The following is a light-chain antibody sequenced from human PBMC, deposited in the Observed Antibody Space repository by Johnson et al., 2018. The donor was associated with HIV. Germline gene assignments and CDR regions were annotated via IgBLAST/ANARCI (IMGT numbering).Light chain of an antibody. CDR1: NSNIGNNY. CDR2: DNN. V-gene: IGLV1-51*01. J-gene: IGLJ1*01. CDR3: GTWDSSLSTYV. Sequence: QSVLTQPPSVSAAPGQKVSISCSGSNSNIGNNYVSWYQKLPGTAPKLLIYDNNKRPSGIPDRFPGPKSGTSTTLCLTGLQTGDEADYDFGTWDSSLSTYVFGTGTKVTVL.